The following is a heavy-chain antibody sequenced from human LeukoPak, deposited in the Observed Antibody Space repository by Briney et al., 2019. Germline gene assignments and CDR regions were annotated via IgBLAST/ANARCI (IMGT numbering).Heavy chain of an antibody. CDR2: IPDGGST. J-gene: IGHJ4*02. CDR3: ARASTTFDD. CDR1: GGSITSYY. D-gene: IGHD1-14*01. Sequence: SETLSLTCSVSGGSITSYYWTWIRQPPGKGLEWIGYIPDGGSTNYNASLKSRVSISIDTSKNQFSLKLSSVTAADTAVYFCARASTTFDDWGQGTLVTVSS. V-gene: IGHV4-59*01.